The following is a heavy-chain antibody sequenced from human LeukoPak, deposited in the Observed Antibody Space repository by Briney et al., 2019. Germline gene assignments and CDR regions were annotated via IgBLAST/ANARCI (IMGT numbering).Heavy chain of an antibody. V-gene: IGHV4-59*12. Sequence: SETLSLTCTVSGGSISSYYWSWIRQPPGKGLEWTGYIHNSGSTIYNPSLKSRVTISVDTSKNQFSLKLSSVTAADTAVYYCARSVGYSYGYGWFDPWGQGTLVTVSS. CDR2: IHNSGST. CDR3: ARSVGYSYGYGWFDP. CDR1: GGSISSYY. D-gene: IGHD5-18*01. J-gene: IGHJ5*02.